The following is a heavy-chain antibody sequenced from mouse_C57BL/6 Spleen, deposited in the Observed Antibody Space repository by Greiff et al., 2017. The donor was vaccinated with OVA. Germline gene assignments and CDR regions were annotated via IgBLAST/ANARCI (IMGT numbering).Heavy chain of an antibody. D-gene: IGHD2-4*01. CDR2: INPSSGYT. CDR1: GYTFTSYW. Sequence: QVQLKESGAELAKPGASVKLSCKASGYTFTSYWMHWVKQRPGQGLEWIGYINPSSGYTKFNQKFKDKATLTADKSSSTAYMQLSSLTYEDSAVYYCARYDYDDGFAYWGQGTLVTVSA. V-gene: IGHV1-7*01. CDR3: ARYDYDDGFAY. J-gene: IGHJ3*01.